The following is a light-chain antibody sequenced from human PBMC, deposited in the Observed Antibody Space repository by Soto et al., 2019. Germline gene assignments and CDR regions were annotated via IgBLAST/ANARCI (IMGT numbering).Light chain of an antibody. CDR2: DND. CDR1: SSNIGKSF. CDR3: CSYVGASIYV. Sequence: QSVLTQPPSVSAAPGQKVTISCSGSSSNIGKSFVSWYQQLPATVPKLLIYDNDQRPSGIPVRFSGSKSGTSATLVITGLQTGDEADYYCCSYVGASIYVFGTGTKLTVL. V-gene: IGLV1-51*01. J-gene: IGLJ1*01.